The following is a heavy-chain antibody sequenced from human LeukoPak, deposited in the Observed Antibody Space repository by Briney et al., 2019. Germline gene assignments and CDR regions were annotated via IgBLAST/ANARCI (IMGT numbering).Heavy chain of an antibody. D-gene: IGHD6-19*01. CDR3: VRHTTSGWYQVVY. J-gene: IGHJ4*02. CDR2: ITYSGST. V-gene: IGHV4-59*01. CDR1: GGSISNYF. Sequence: PSETLSLTCTVSGGSISNYFWSWIRQPPGKGLEWIGFITYSGSTDHNPSLKSRVTISVDASKNQFSLKLTSVTAADKAVYYCVRHTTSGWYQVVYWGQGTLVTVSS.